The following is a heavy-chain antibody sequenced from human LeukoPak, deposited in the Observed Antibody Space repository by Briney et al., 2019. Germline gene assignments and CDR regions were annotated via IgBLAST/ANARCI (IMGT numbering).Heavy chain of an antibody. D-gene: IGHD3-16*01. J-gene: IGHJ4*02. CDR1: GGTHSNYG. V-gene: IGHV1-69*05. Sequence: RASVKVSCKASGGTHSNYGVSWVRQAPGQGLEWMGGIISRLGTVNYGQRFQDRVTITTDASTSTAYMELRSLRSEDTAVYYCARDRYYDSTGYHYESGQWGQGTLVTVSS. CDR3: ARDRYYDSTGYHYESGQ. CDR2: IISRLGTV.